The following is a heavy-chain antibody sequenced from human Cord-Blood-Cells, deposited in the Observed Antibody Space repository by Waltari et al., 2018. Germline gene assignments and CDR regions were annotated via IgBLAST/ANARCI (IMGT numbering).Heavy chain of an antibody. V-gene: IGHV4-30-4*01. D-gene: IGHD3-3*01. CDR1: GGSISSGDYY. J-gene: IGHJ6*02. CDR2: IYYSGST. Sequence: QVQLQESGPGLVKPSQTLSLTCTVSGGSISSGDYYWSWIRQPPGKGLEWIGYIYYSGSTYYNPSLKSRVTISVDTSKNQFSLKLRSVTAADTAVYYCARGFGKSGYPYYYYYGMDVWGQGTTVTVSS. CDR3: ARGFGKSGYPYYYYYGMDV.